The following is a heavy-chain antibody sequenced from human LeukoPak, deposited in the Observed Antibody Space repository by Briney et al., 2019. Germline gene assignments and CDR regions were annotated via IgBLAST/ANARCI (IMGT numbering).Heavy chain of an antibody. CDR3: AGYGSGSYYKAFDF. CDR1: GDSISSSY. D-gene: IGHD3-10*01. Sequence: SETLSLTCTVSGDSISSSYWSWIRQPPGKGLEWIGYIYYTGSSYYNPSLKGRATTSIDMSKDQFSLKLSSVTAADTAVYYCAGYGSGSYYKAFDFWGQGILVTVSS. J-gene: IGHJ4*02. V-gene: IGHV4-59*01. CDR2: IYYTGSS.